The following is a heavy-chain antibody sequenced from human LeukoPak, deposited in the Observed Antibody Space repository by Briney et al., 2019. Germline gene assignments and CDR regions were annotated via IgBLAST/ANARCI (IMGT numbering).Heavy chain of an antibody. Sequence: PGGSLRLSCAASVFTFSSDAMSSVREAPGTGLEWVAAIGVTGDTYFADAAKGRFNISREDAANSLYLQMRSLGAGDTALYYCTKEFCGSRAACAGGSYYDFWGRGALVTVSS. CDR2: IGVTGDT. D-gene: IGHD2-15*01. CDR1: VFTFSSDA. CDR3: TKEFCGSRAACAGGSYYDF. J-gene: IGHJ2*01. V-gene: IGHV3-13*01.